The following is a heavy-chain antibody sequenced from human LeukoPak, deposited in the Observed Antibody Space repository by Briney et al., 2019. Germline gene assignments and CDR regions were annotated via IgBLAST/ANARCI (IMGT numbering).Heavy chain of an antibody. CDR2: MNPNSGNT. Sequence: GASVKVSCKASGYTFTSYDINWVRQATGQGLEWMGWMNPNSGNTGYAQKFQGRVTMTRNTSISTAYMELSSLRSEDTAVYYCARVFSLRFEPSDYFDYWGQGTLVTVSS. CDR1: GYTFTSYD. V-gene: IGHV1-8*01. J-gene: IGHJ4*02. D-gene: IGHD5-12*01. CDR3: ARVFSLRFEPSDYFDY.